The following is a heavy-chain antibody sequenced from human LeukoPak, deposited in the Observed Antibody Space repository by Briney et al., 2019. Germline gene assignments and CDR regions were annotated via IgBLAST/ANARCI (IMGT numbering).Heavy chain of an antibody. D-gene: IGHD1-7*01. J-gene: IGHJ4*02. CDR2: ISSSSSYI. CDR3: ARELELRAFDY. Sequence: GGPLSLSCAASGFTFISYSMNWVRKAPGKGLEWVSSISSSSSYIYYADSVKGRFTISRDNAKNSLYLQMNSLRAEDTAVYYCARELELRAFDYWGQGTLVTVSS. CDR1: GFTFISYS. V-gene: IGHV3-21*01.